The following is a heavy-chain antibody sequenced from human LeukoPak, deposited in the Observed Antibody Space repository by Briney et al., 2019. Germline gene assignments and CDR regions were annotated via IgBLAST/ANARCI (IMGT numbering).Heavy chain of an antibody. V-gene: IGHV1-3*01. J-gene: IGHJ4*02. CDR3: GDRTVAY. D-gene: IGHD1/OR15-1a*01. CDR2: INAGNGNT. CDR1: GYTFTSYA. Sequence: ASVKVSCKASGYTFTSYAMHWVRQAPGQRLEWMGWINAGNGNTKYSQKFQGRVTITRDMSTSTAYMELRSLTFDDMAVYYCGDRTVAYWGQGTLVTVSS.